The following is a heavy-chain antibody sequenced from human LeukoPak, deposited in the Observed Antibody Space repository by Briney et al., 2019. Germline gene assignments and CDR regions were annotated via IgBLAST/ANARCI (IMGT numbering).Heavy chain of an antibody. CDR3: ARGHSEYQLLSESWFDP. D-gene: IGHD2-2*01. CDR2: IYYSGST. V-gene: IGHV4-30-4*08. J-gene: IGHJ5*02. CDR1: VGSISSGDYY. Sequence: SETLSLTCTVSVGSISSGDYYWSWIRQPPGKGLEWIGYIYYSGSTYYNPSLKSRVTISVDTSKNQFSLKLSSVTAADTAVYYCARGHSEYQLLSESWFDPWGQGTPVTVSS.